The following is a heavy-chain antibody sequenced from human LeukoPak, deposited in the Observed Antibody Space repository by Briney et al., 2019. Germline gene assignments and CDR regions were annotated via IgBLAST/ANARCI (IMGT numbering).Heavy chain of an antibody. Sequence: GASVTVSCTASGYTFTSYDINWVRQATGQGLEWMGWMNPNSGNTGYAQKFQGRVTMARNTSISTAYMELSSLRSEDTAVYYCARVGRRLRFLEWLSEPHFDPHDMCDPWGQGTLVTVSS. J-gene: IGHJ5*02. V-gene: IGHV1-8*01. D-gene: IGHD3-3*01. CDR3: ARVGRRLRFLEWLSEPHFDPHDMCDP. CDR2: MNPNSGNT. CDR1: GYTFTSYD.